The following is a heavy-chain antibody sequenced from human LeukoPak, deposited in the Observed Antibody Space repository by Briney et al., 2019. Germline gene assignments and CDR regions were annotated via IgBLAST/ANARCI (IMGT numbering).Heavy chain of an antibody. J-gene: IGHJ4*02. V-gene: IGHV3-30-3*01. CDR3: ARDKGDFWSGYYDY. CDR1: GFTFSSYA. CDR2: ISYDGSNK. D-gene: IGHD3-3*01. Sequence: GGSLRLSCAASGFTFSSYAMHWVRQAPGKGLEWVAVISYDGSNKYYADSVKGRFTISRDNSKNTLYLQMNSLRAEDTAVYHCARDKGDFWSGYYDYWGQGTLVTVSS.